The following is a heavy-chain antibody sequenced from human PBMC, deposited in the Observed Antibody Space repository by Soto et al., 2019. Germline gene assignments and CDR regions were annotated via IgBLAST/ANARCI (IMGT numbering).Heavy chain of an antibody. J-gene: IGHJ4*02. Sequence: PGGSLRLSCAASGFTFDDYAMPWVRQAPGKGLEWVSGISWNSGSIGYADSVKGRFTISRDNAKNSLYLQMNSLRAEDTALYYCAKDQDGYSLIFDYWGQGTLVTVSS. CDR1: GFTFDDYA. CDR2: ISWNSGSI. CDR3: AKDQDGYSLIFDY. D-gene: IGHD5-18*01. V-gene: IGHV3-9*01.